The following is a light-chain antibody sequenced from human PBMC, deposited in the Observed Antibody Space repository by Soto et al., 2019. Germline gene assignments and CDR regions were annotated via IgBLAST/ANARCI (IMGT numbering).Light chain of an antibody. V-gene: IGLV2-14*01. Sequence: QSVLTQPASVSGSPGQSITISCAGTSSDVGAYNYVAWYQQHPGKAHKLIVYDVTNRPSVVSNRFSGSKSGNTASLTISGLQAEDEADYYCSSFTSRSTPFLFGTGTKLTVL. CDR2: DVT. J-gene: IGLJ1*01. CDR3: SSFTSRSTPFL. CDR1: SSDVGAYNY.